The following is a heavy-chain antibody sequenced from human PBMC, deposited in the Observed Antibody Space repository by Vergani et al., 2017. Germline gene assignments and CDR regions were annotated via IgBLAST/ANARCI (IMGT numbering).Heavy chain of an antibody. D-gene: IGHD6-13*01. V-gene: IGHV4-59*12. CDR3: ARGFPAAGTIPYYGMDV. Sequence: QVQLQESGPGLVKPSETLSLTCTVSGGSISSYYWSWIRQPPGKGLEWIGYIYYSGSTNYNPSLKSRVTISVDTSKNQFSLKLSSVTAADTAVYYCARGFPAAGTIPYYGMDVWGQGTTVTVSS. CDR1: GGSISSYY. CDR2: IYYSGST. J-gene: IGHJ6*02.